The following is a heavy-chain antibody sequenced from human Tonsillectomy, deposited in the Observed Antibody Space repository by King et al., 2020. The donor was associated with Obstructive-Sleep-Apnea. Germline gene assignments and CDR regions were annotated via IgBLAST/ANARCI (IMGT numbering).Heavy chain of an antibody. D-gene: IGHD5-12*01. CDR1: GFSFSSYA. V-gene: IGHV3-30-3*01. CDR2: LSYDRSNK. CDR3: ARDEGYSGYDFLDY. J-gene: IGHJ4*02. Sequence: QLVQSGGGVVQPGRSLRLSCAASGFSFSSYAMHWVRQAPGKGLEWVAVLSYDRSNKHYADSVKGRFTISRDNSKNTLYLQMNSLRAEDTAVYYCARDEGYSGYDFLDYWGQGTLVTVSS.